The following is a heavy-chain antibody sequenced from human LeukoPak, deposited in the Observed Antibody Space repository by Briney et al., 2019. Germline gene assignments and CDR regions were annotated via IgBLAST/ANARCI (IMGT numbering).Heavy chain of an antibody. V-gene: IGHV3-20*04. CDR3: ARGASFLSYYYDSSGYYDPSHYFDY. CDR1: GFTFSSYG. D-gene: IGHD3-22*01. Sequence: GGSLRLSCAASGFTFSSYGMSWVRQAPGKGLEWVSGINWNGGSTGYADSVKGRFTISRDNAKNSLYLQMNSLRAEDTALYYCARGASFLSYYYDSSGYYDPSHYFDYWGQGTLVTVSS. J-gene: IGHJ4*02. CDR2: INWNGGST.